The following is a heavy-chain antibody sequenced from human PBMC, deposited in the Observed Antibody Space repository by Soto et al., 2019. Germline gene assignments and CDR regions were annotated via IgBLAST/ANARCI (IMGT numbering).Heavy chain of an antibody. Sequence: QVQLVQSGAEVKKPGASVKVSCKASGYTFTSYYMHWVRQAPGQGLEWMGIINPSGGSTSYAQKFQGGVTMTRDTTTSTVYMELSNLRSEDTAVYYCASPTLEGMDVWGQGTTVTVSS. V-gene: IGHV1-46*03. J-gene: IGHJ6*02. CDR3: ASPTLEGMDV. CDR1: GYTFTSYY. CDR2: INPSGGST.